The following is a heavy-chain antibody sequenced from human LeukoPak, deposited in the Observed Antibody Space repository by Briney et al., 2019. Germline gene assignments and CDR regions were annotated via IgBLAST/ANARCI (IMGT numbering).Heavy chain of an antibody. CDR2: ISPSGGIT. CDR3: AKDDDWGRYKH. CDR1: GFIFDEYG. Sequence: GGSLRLSCAASGFIFDEYGMTWVRQAPGKGLEWVSGISPSGGITYYTDSVKGRFTISRDNSKNTQSLQMNSLRAEDTAVYYCAKDDDWGRYKHWGQGTLVTVSS. J-gene: IGHJ1*01. V-gene: IGHV3-23*01. D-gene: IGHD3-16*01.